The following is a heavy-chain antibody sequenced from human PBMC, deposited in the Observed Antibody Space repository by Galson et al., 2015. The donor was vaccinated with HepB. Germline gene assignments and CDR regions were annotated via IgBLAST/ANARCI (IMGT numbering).Heavy chain of an antibody. CDR1: GFTFSTYA. V-gene: IGHV3-33*08. J-gene: IGHJ6*02. Sequence: SLRLSCAASGFTFSTYAMHWARQAPGKGLEWVAVIWYDGSSKYYADSVKGRFTISRDNSKDTLYLQMNSLRVEDTAVYSCARDLWDLRGYYGMDVWGQGTTVTVSS. CDR2: IWYDGSSK. D-gene: IGHD1-26*01. CDR3: ARDLWDLRGYYGMDV.